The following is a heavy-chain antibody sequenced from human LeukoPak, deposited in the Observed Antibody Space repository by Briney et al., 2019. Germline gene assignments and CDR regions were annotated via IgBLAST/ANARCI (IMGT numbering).Heavy chain of an antibody. CDR2: ISGSSGST. CDR1: GFTFSSYA. V-gene: IGHV3-23*01. D-gene: IGHD3-22*01. Sequence: PGGSLRLSCAASGFTFSSYAMSWVRQAPGKGLEWVSAISGSSGSTYYADSVKGRFTISRDNSKNTLYLQMNSLSAEDTAVYYCAKGRYYYDSSGYYAPDYWGQGTLVTVSS. CDR3: AKGRYYYDSSGYYAPDY. J-gene: IGHJ4*02.